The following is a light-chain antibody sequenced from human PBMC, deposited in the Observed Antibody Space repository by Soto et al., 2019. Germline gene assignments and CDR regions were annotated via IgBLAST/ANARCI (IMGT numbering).Light chain of an antibody. V-gene: IGKV3-15*01. CDR3: QQYNDWPPMYT. CDR2: GAS. CDR1: QSVRSN. Sequence: EIVMTQSPATLSVSPGERATLSCRAGQSVRSNLAWYQQKPGQAPRLLIYGASTRATGIPARFSGSGSGTEFTLTISSLQSEDFAVYYCQQYNDWPPMYTFGQGTKLEIK. J-gene: IGKJ2*01.